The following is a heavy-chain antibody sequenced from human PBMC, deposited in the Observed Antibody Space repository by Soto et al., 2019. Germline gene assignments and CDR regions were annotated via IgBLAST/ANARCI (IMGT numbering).Heavy chain of an antibody. CDR2: IYYSGST. J-gene: IGHJ5*02. V-gene: IGHV4-39*01. CDR1: SAPVSSSTYT. Sequence: SETLSLTCTVSSAPVSSSTYTWGWIRQPPGKGLEWIGSIYYSGSTYYNPSLKSRVTISVDTSRNQFSLKLSSVTAADTAVYYCASPKIAFYNWFDPWGQGTLVTVSS. CDR3: ASPKIAFYNWFDP. D-gene: IGHD3-3*02.